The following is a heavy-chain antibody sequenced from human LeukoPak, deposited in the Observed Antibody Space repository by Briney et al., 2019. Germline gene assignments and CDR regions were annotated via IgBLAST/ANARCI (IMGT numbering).Heavy chain of an antibody. Sequence: PGRSLRLSCAASGFTFSTYGMHWVRQPPAKGLRGLELIGYDGSNEYYADSVKGRFTISRHNSKNTLYLQMNSLRTEDTAVYYCARDGLRDGYNMDYFDYWGQGSLVTVSS. V-gene: IGHV3-33*01. D-gene: IGHD5-24*01. CDR3: ARDGLRDGYNMDYFDY. J-gene: IGHJ4*02. CDR2: IGYDGSNE. CDR1: GFTFSTYG.